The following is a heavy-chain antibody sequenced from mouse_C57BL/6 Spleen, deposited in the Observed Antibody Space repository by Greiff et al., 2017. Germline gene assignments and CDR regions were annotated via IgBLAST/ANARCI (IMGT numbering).Heavy chain of an antibody. Sequence: VQLQESGAELVRPGASVTLSCKASGYTFTDYEMHWVKQTPVHGLEWIGAIDPETGGTASNQKFKGQAILTADKSSSTAYMELRSLTSENSADYYCTRSGSYYDNDGYAMDYWGQGTSVTVSS. CDR1: GYTFTDYE. J-gene: IGHJ4*01. CDR2: IDPETGGT. CDR3: TRSGSYYDNDGYAMDY. D-gene: IGHD2-4*01. V-gene: IGHV1-15*01.